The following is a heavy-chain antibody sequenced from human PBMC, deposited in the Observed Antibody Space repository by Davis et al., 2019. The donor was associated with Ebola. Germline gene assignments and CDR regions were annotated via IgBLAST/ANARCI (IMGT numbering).Heavy chain of an antibody. J-gene: IGHJ4*02. CDR2: FYSSGDI. V-gene: IGHV4-61*08. CDR3: ARVGDFQGVY. D-gene: IGHD2-8*01. CDR1: GGAVSSGGYF. Sequence: PSETLSLTCAVSGGAVSSGGYFWAWIRQPPGKGLEGVGYFYSSGDIHLSPSLKSRVSMFRDTSKNQFSVALTSVTAADTAVYYCARVGDFQGVYWGQGILVTVSS.